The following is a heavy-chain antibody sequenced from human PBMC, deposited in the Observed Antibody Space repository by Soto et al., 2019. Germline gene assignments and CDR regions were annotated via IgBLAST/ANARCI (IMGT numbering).Heavy chain of an antibody. D-gene: IGHD5-12*01. J-gene: IGHJ4*02. CDR2: ISYDGSNK. CDR1: GFTFSSYA. Sequence: PGGSLRLSSTASGFTFSSYAMHWVRQAPGKGLEWVAVISYDGSNKYYADSVKGRFTISRDNSKNTLYLQMNSLRAEDTAVYYCARVAYSGYDHHTLFDYWGQGTLVTVSS. CDR3: ARVAYSGYDHHTLFDY. V-gene: IGHV3-30-3*01.